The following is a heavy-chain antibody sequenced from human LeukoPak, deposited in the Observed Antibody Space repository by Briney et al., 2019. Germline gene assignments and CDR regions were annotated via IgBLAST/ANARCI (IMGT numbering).Heavy chain of an antibody. CDR3: ARHRYDFWSGSPLDY. CDR1: GFTFSSYS. Sequence: GGSLRLSCAASGFTFSSYSMNWVRQAPGKGPEWVSSISSSSSYIYYADSVKGRFTISRDNAKNSLYLQMNSLRAEDTAVYYCARHRYDFWSGSPLDYWGQGTLVTVSS. V-gene: IGHV3-21*01. D-gene: IGHD3-3*01. J-gene: IGHJ4*02. CDR2: ISSSSSYI.